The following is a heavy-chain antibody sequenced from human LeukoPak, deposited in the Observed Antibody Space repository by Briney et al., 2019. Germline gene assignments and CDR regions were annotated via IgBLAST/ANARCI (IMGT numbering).Heavy chain of an antibody. CDR3: ARVRVRYGYSSDY. CDR1: GFTLSDFY. CDR2: ITDNGNTI. J-gene: IGHJ4*02. Sequence: GGSLRLSCAASGFTLSDFYMSWIRQAPGKGLEWVSYITDNGNTISYADSVRGRFTISRDNAKNSLYLQMNSLRADDTAVYYCARVRVRYGYSSDYWGQGTLVTVSS. V-gene: IGHV3-11*01. D-gene: IGHD5-18*01.